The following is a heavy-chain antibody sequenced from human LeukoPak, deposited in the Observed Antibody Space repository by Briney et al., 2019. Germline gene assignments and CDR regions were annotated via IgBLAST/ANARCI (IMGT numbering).Heavy chain of an antibody. Sequence: ASETLSLTCTVSGGSISSSSYYWGWIRQPPGKGLEWIGSVYYSGSAYYNPSLKSRVTISVDTSKNQFSLKLSSVTAADTAVYYCARDHPATLGDWGQGTLVTVSS. CDR3: ARDHPATLGD. J-gene: IGHJ4*02. CDR2: VYYSGSA. V-gene: IGHV4-39*07. CDR1: GGSISSSSYY.